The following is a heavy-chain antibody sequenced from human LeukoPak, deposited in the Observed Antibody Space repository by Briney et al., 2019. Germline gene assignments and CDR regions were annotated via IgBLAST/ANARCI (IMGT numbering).Heavy chain of an antibody. Sequence: GGSLRLSCAASGFTLSTYNMNWVRQAPGKGLERVSSISSGSGYIYYADSVKGRFTISRDNAKNSLYLQMNSLRAEDTAVYYCARDYCSSTSCYTGSMDVWGKGTTVTVSS. V-gene: IGHV3-21*01. CDR1: GFTLSTYN. CDR2: ISSGSGYI. CDR3: ARDYCSSTSCYTGSMDV. J-gene: IGHJ6*04. D-gene: IGHD2-2*02.